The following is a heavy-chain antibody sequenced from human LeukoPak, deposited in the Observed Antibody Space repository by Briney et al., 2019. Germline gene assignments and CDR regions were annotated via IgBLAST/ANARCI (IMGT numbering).Heavy chain of an antibody. CDR3: ARETYSNILTGTDY. CDR1: GYIFTSYG. CDR2: ISTYDDNI. Sequence: GASVKVSCKASGYIFTSYGISWVRQAPGQGLEWLGWISTYDDNIKYAQSLQGRLTLTIDTSTSTAYMELRSLTSDDTAVYYCARETYSNILTGTDYWGPGTLVTVSS. D-gene: IGHD3-9*01. V-gene: IGHV1-18*01. J-gene: IGHJ4*02.